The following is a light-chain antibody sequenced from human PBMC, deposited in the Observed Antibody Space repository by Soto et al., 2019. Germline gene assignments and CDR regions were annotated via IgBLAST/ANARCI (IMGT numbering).Light chain of an antibody. CDR2: AAS. J-gene: IGKJ4*01. Sequence: DIQMTQSPSSVSASVGDRVTITCRASQETGTWLAWYQQRPGKAPALLIYAASRLHSGVPSRFSASGSGMEFTLTISRLQPEDFATYYCQQANVFPITFGGGTKVQIK. V-gene: IGKV1-12*01. CDR3: QQANVFPIT. CDR1: QETGTW.